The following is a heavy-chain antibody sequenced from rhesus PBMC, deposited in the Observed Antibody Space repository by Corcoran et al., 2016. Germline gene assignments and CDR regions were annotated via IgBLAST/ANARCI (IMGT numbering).Heavy chain of an antibody. CDR3: ATAVNEYSNRPYGLDS. J-gene: IGHJ3*01. V-gene: IGHV1-111*02. CDR1: GYTFTDYY. D-gene: IGHD4-23*01. CDR2: VDPEYGEA. Sequence: EVQLVQSGAEVKKPGASVKISCKASGYTFTDYYLHWVRQATGKGLEWMGRVDPEYGEAIPAHQFQDRVTITADTSTDTAYMELSSLRSEDTAVYYCATAVNEYSNRPYGLDSWGQGLRVTVSS.